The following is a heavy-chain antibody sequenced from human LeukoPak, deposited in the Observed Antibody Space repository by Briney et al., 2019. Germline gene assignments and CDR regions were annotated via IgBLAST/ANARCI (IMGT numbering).Heavy chain of an antibody. D-gene: IGHD1-1*01. Sequence: PSETLSLTCTVSGGSISSYYWSWIRQPPGKGLVWIGYIYYSGSTNYNPSLKSRVTISVDTSKNQFSLKLSSVTAADTAVYYCARGGGTTKYYYYYGMDVWGQGTTVTVSS. J-gene: IGHJ6*02. CDR2: IYYSGST. CDR1: GGSISSYY. CDR3: ARGGGTTKYYYYYGMDV. V-gene: IGHV4-59*01.